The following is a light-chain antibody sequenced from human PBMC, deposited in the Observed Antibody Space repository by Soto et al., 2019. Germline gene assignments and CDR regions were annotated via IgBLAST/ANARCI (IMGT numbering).Light chain of an antibody. CDR2: EGT. CDR3: CSYAGADTFVI. V-gene: IGLV2-23*03. J-gene: IGLJ2*01. CDR1: SSDVGSYNF. Sequence: QAVVTQPASVSGSPGQSITISCTGTSSDVGSYNFVSWYQQHPGKAPKFIIYEGTKRPSGVSNRFSGSKSGNTASLTISGLQAEDEADYYCCSYAGADTFVIFGGGTKLTVL.